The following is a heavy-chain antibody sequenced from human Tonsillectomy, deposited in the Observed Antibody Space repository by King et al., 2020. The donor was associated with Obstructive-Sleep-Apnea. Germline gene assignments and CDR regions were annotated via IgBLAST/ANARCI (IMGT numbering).Heavy chain of an antibody. CDR3: ARGGNSGSAFDI. V-gene: IGHV1-69*12. J-gene: IGHJ3*02. D-gene: IGHD4-23*01. CDR2: ILPIFCTA. Sequence: QLVQSGAEVKKPGSSVKVSCKASGGTFSRYAISWVRQAPGQVLEWMGGILPIFCTANYSQKFQGRVTSTADESTSTAYMELSSLRSEDTAVYYCARGGNSGSAFDIWGQGTMVTVSS. CDR1: GGTFSRYA.